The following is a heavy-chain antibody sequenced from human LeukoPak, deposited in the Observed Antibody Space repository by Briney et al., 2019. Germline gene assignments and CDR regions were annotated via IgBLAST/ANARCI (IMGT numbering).Heavy chain of an antibody. Sequence: PSETLSLTCTVSGGSISSYYWSWIRQPPGKGLEWIAYIYYSGSTNYNPSLKSRVTISVDTSKNQFSLKLSSVTAADTAVYYCARRYGSGRSGTFDYWGQGTLVTVSS. V-gene: IGHV4-59*01. CDR2: IYYSGST. CDR3: ARRYGSGRSGTFDY. D-gene: IGHD3-10*01. CDR1: GGSISSYY. J-gene: IGHJ4*02.